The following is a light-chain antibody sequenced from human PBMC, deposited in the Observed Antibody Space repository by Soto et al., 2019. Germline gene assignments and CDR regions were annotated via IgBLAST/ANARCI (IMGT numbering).Light chain of an antibody. J-gene: IGKJ1*01. CDR1: QSVSSSY. V-gene: IGKV3-20*01. CDR2: GAS. CDR3: PQYGSSLWT. Sequence: EIVLTQSPGTLSLSPGERATLSCRASQSVSSSYLAWYQQKPGQAPRLLIYGASSRATGIPDRFSGSGSGTDFTLTISRLEPEDFAVYYCPQYGSSLWTFGQG.